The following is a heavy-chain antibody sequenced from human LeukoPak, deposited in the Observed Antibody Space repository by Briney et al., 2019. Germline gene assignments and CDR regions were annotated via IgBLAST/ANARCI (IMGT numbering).Heavy chain of an antibody. CDR2: IYPGDSDT. CDR1: GCSFTNYW. CDR3: ARRMGEWELPDY. V-gene: IGHV5-51*01. Sequence: GESLKISCKGSGCSFTNYWIAWVRQMPGKGLEWMGIIYPGDSDTRYSPFFQGQVTISADKSFSSAYLQWSSLKASDSAIYYCARRMGEWELPDYWGQGTLVTVSS. D-gene: IGHD1-26*01. J-gene: IGHJ4*02.